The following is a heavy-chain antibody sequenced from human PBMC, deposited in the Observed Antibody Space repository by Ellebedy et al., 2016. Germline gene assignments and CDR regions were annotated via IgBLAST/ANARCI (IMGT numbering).Heavy chain of an antibody. CDR3: TKVGNGWSSDY. V-gene: IGHV3-30*18. J-gene: IGHJ4*02. CDR2: ISYDGTNR. D-gene: IGHD6-19*01. Sequence: GESLKISXEASGFTFSSYAMHWIRQAPGEGLEWVAVISYDGTNRYYVDSVKGRFTISRDTSKNTLYLQMSSLRAEDTAVYYCTKVGNGWSSDYWGQGTLVTVSS. CDR1: GFTFSSYA.